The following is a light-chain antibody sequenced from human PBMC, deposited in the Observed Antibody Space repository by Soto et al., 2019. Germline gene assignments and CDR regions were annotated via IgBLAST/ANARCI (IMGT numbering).Light chain of an antibody. Sequence: EIVFTQSPATLSLPPGERATLSCRASQSVSTYLAWYQQRPGQAPRLLIYDASNRATGIQDRFSGSGSGTDFTLTISRLEPEDFAVDYCQQYGSLTHTFGQGTKVDNK. CDR3: QQYGSLTHT. CDR1: QSVSTY. J-gene: IGKJ1*01. V-gene: IGKV3-20*01. CDR2: DAS.